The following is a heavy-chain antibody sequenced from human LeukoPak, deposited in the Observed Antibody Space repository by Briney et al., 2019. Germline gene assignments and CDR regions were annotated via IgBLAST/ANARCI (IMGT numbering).Heavy chain of an antibody. V-gene: IGHV3-72*01. J-gene: IGHJ4*02. CDR2: SRDKANSYTT. Sequence: GGSLRLSCAASGFTFSDHYMDWVRQAPGKGLEWVGRSRDKANSYTTEYAASVIGRFTISRVDSKNSLYLQLFSLKPEDTAVYFCARLSGNYPEYWGQGTLVTVSS. CDR3: ARLSGNYPEY. CDR1: GFTFSDHY. D-gene: IGHD4-11*01.